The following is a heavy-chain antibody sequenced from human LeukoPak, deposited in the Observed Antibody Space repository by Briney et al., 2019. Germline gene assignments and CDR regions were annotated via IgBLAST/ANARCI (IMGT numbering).Heavy chain of an antibody. Sequence: GGSLRLSCAASGFAFSDYYMSWIRQAPGKGLELVSYISSSGSTIYYADSVRGRFTISRDNAKNSLYLQMNSLRAEDTAVYYCARDRPYYDFWSGYFDYWGQGTLVTVSS. CDR1: GFAFSDYY. D-gene: IGHD3-3*01. V-gene: IGHV3-11*01. J-gene: IGHJ4*02. CDR3: ARDRPYYDFWSGYFDY. CDR2: ISSSGSTI.